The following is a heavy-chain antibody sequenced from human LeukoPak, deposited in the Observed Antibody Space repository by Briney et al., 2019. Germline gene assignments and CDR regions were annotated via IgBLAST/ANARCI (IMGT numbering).Heavy chain of an antibody. CDR2: IIPILGIA. D-gene: IGHD5-12*01. Sequence: SVKVSCKASGYTFIDFYMHWVRQAPGQRVEWMGRIIPILGIANYAQKFQGRVTITADKSTSTAYMELSSLRSEDTAVYYCARDKNLGIVATMFDYWGQGTLVTASS. V-gene: IGHV1-69*04. CDR1: GYTFIDFY. CDR3: ARDKNLGIVATMFDY. J-gene: IGHJ4*02.